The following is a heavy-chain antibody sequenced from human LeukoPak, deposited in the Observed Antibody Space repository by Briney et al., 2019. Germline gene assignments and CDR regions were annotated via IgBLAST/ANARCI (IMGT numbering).Heavy chain of an antibody. CDR2: INHSGGT. J-gene: IGHJ4*02. CDR3: ARRYGSGWYGRAFDY. Sequence: SETLSLTCAVYGGSFSGYYWSWIRQPPGKGLEWIGEINHSGGTNYNPSLKSRVTISVDTSKNQFSLKLSSVTAADTAVYYCARRYGSGWYGRAFDYWGQGTLVTVSS. V-gene: IGHV4-34*01. CDR1: GGSFSGYY. D-gene: IGHD6-19*01.